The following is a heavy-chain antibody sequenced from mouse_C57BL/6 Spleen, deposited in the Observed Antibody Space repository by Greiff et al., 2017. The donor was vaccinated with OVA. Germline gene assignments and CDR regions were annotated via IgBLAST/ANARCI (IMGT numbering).Heavy chain of an antibody. CDR3: ATMVTTSFYYFDY. CDR1: GFTFSDYY. Sequence: EVKLMESEGGLVQPGSSMKLSCTASGFTFSDYYMAWVRQVPEKGLEWVANINYDGSSTYYLDSLKSRFIISRDNAKNILYLQMSSLKSEDTATYYCATMVTTSFYYFDYWGQGTTLTVSS. D-gene: IGHD2-1*01. CDR2: INYDGSST. J-gene: IGHJ2*01. V-gene: IGHV5-16*01.